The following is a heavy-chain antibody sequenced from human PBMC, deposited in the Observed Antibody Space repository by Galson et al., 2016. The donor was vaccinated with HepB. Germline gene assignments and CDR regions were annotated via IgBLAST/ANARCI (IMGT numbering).Heavy chain of an antibody. CDR1: GGSFTAYT. V-gene: IGHV4-34*01. D-gene: IGHD3-10*01. CDR2: VNHSGST. Sequence: SETLSLTCAVYGGSFTAYTWNWIRQTPGKGLEWVGEVNHSGSTNYNPSLKSRVTISLDTSKNQFSLKLNSVTAADTAVYYCARDFQERMVQGVHGRRYFYYGMDVWGPGTTVTVSS. J-gene: IGHJ6*02. CDR3: ARDFQERMVQGVHGRRYFYYGMDV.